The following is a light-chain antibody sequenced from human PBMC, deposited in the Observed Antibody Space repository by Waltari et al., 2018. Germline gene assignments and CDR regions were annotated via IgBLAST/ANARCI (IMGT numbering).Light chain of an antibody. CDR1: QTISTF. V-gene: IGKV1-39*01. CDR3: QQSYSTPWT. J-gene: IGKJ1*01. CDR2: GAT. Sequence: DIQMTQSPSSLSASVGDGVTITCRASQTISTFLNWYQHKPGKAPTLLIYGATILQSGVPSRFSGSGFGTDFTLTITNVQPEDFATYYCQQSYSTPWTFGQGTKVEIK.